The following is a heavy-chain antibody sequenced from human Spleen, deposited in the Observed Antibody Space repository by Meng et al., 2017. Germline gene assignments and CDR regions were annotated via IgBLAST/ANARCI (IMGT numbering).Heavy chain of an antibody. CDR2: INAGNGDT. D-gene: IGHD5-24*01. CDR1: GGTFSSYA. V-gene: IGHV1-3*01. J-gene: IGHJ4*02. CDR3: ARDGGWLQSTYYFDY. Sequence: QGQLVQSGAEVKKPGSSVKVSCKASGGTFSSYAISWVRQAPGQGLEWMGWINAGNGDTKYSLKFQGRVTITRDTSATTAYMELNSLRSEDTAVYYCARDGGWLQSTYYFDYWGQGTLVTVSS.